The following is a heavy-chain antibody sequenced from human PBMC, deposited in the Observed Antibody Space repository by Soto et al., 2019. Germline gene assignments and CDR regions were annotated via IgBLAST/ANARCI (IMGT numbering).Heavy chain of an antibody. V-gene: IGHV3-43*01. CDR3: AKDKQGYYDSSGRYGMDV. CDR2: ISWDGGST. Sequence: EVQLVESGGVVVQPGGSLRLSCAASGFTFDDYTMHWVRQAPGKGLEWVSLISWDGGSTYYADSVKGRFNISRDNSKNSLYLQMNSLRTEDTALYYCAKDKQGYYDSSGRYGMDVWGQGTTVTVSS. D-gene: IGHD3-22*01. J-gene: IGHJ6*02. CDR1: GFTFDDYT.